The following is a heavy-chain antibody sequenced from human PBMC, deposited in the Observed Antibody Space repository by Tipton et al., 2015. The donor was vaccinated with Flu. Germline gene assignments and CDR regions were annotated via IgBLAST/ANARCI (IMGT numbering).Heavy chain of an antibody. Sequence: SLSLSCTASGFTFGDYAMSWFRQAPGKGLAWVGFIRSKAYGGTTEYAASVKGRFTISRDDSKSIASLQMNSLKTEDTAVYYCTRGQYYYGSGSLVGYFDYWGQGTLVTVSS. CDR1: GFTFGDYA. D-gene: IGHD3-10*01. CDR3: TRGQYYYGSGSLVGYFDY. CDR2: IRSKAYGGTT. V-gene: IGHV3-49*03. J-gene: IGHJ4*02.